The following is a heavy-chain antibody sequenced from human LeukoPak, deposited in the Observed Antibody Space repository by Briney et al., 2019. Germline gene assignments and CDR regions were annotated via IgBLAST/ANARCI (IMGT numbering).Heavy chain of an antibody. CDR3: ARGAVAGTFDY. CDR1: GGSISSYY. Sequence: SETLPLTCTVSGGSISSYYWSWIRQPPGKGLEWIGYIYYSGSTNYSPSLKSRVTISVDTSKNQFSLKLSSVTAADTAVYYCARGAVAGTFDYWSQGTLVTVSS. D-gene: IGHD6-19*01. V-gene: IGHV4-59*01. J-gene: IGHJ4*02. CDR2: IYYSGST.